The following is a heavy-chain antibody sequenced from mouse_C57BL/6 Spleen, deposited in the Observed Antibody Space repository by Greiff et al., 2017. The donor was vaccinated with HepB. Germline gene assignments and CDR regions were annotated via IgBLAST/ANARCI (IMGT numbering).Heavy chain of an antibody. J-gene: IGHJ4*01. Sequence: LVESGPELVKPGASVKISCKASGYSFTDYNMNWVKQSNGKSLEWIGVINPNYGTTSYNQKFKGKATLTVDQSSSTAYMQLNSLTSEDSAVYYCSYDGYYGYAMDYWGQGTSVTVSS. CDR3: SYDGYYGYAMDY. CDR1: GYSFTDYN. D-gene: IGHD2-3*01. V-gene: IGHV1-39*01. CDR2: INPNYGTT.